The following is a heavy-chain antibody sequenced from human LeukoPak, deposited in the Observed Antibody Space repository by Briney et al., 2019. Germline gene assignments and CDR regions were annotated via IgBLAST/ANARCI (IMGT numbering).Heavy chain of an antibody. V-gene: IGHV3-7*03. CDR1: GFTFSRYW. CDR3: AKDDGWVQYAN. J-gene: IGHJ4*02. Sequence: GGSLRLSCAASGFTFSRYWMSWVRQAPGKGLEWVANIKQDGSEKYYVDSVKGRFTISRDNAKNSLYLQMNSLRAVDTAVYYCAKDDGWVQYANWGQGTLVTVSS. D-gene: IGHD5-24*01. CDR2: IKQDGSEK.